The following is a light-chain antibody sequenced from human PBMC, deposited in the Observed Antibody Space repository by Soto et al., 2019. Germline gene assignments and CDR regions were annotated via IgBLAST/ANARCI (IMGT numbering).Light chain of an antibody. J-gene: IGLJ1*01. Sequence: QSALTQPASVSGSPGQSITISCTGTSSDVGGYNYISWYQQHPGKAPKFIIYDVRNRPSGVSNRFSGSRSGNTASLTISGLQAEDEADYYCCSYAGSSPYVFGTGTKLTVL. CDR3: CSYAGSSPYV. CDR2: DVR. CDR1: SSDVGGYNY. V-gene: IGLV2-14*01.